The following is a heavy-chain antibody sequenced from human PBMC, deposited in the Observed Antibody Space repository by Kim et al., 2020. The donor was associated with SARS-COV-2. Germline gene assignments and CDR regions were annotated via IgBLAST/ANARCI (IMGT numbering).Heavy chain of an antibody. V-gene: IGHV3-9*01. CDR2: ISWNSGSI. CDR1: GFTFNDHA. Sequence: GGSLRLSCAASGFTFNDHAMHWVRQAPGKGLEWVSGISWNSGSIGYADSVKGRFTISRDNAKNSLYLQMNSLRAEDTALYYCAKGLGPWGHGTLVTVSS. CDR3: AKGLGP. J-gene: IGHJ5*02.